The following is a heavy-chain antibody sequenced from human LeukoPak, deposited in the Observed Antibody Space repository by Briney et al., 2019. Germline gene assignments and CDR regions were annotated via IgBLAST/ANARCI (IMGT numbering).Heavy chain of an antibody. CDR3: ARSIGTTVTSPPDY. V-gene: IGHV1-69*13. CDR2: IIPIFGTA. D-gene: IGHD4-17*01. J-gene: IGHJ4*02. CDR1: GGTFSSYA. Sequence: SVKVSCKASGGTFSSYAISWVRQAPGQGLEWMGGIIPIFGTANYAQKFQGRVTITADGSTSTAYMELSSLRSEDTAVYYCARSIGTTVTSPPDYWGQGTLVTVSS.